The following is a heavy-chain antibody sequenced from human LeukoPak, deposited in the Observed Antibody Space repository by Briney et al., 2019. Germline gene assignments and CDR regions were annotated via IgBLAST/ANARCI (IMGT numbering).Heavy chain of an antibody. CDR1: GYTLTELS. CDR2: FYPEDGET. J-gene: IGHJ6*02. Sequence: ASVKVSCKVSGYTLTELSMHWVRQAPGKGLEWMGGFYPEDGETIYAQKFQGRVTMTEDTSTDTAYMELSSLRSEDTAVYYCASDRPRQLGASVYYYYGMDVWGQGTTVTVSS. CDR3: ASDRPRQLGASVYYYYGMDV. D-gene: IGHD6-13*01. V-gene: IGHV1-24*01.